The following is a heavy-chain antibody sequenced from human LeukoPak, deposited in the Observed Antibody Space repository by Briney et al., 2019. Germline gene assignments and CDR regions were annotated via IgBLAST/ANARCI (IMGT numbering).Heavy chain of an antibody. CDR1: GYSISSGYY. D-gene: IGHD4-11*01. CDR2: IYHSGST. Sequence: SETLSLTCAVSGYSISSGYYWGWIRQPPGKGLEWIGSIYHSGSTYYNPSLKSRVTISVDTSKNQFSLKLSSVTAADTAVYYCARLILGITVTTPDYWGQGALVTVSS. J-gene: IGHJ4*02. CDR3: ARLILGITVTTPDY. V-gene: IGHV4-38-2*01.